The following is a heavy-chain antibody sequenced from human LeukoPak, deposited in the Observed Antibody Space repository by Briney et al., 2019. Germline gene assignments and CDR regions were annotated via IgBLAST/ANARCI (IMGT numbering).Heavy chain of an antibody. J-gene: IGHJ4*02. CDR1: GFIFSTYG. Sequence: GGSLRLSCEVSGFIFSTYGMHWVRQAPGKGLEWVAVISYDGSNRYYADSVKGRFTISRDNPKKTLYLEMNSLRAEDTAVYYCAKDTRAMIAFGGLIHPHYWGQGTLVTVSS. D-gene: IGHD3-16*01. CDR3: AKDTRAMIAFGGLIHPHY. CDR2: ISYDGSNR. V-gene: IGHV3-30*18.